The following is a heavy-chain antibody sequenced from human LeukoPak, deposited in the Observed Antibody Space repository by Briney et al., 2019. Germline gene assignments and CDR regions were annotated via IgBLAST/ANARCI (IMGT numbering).Heavy chain of an antibody. CDR2: IYYSGST. CDR1: GGSISSYY. D-gene: IGHD6-19*01. Sequence: SETLSLTCTVSGGSISSYYWSWIRQPPGKGLEWIGYIYYSGSTNYNPSLKSRVTISVDTSKNQFSLKLSSVTAADTAVYYCARDEPGIAVAGPEYFQHWGQGTLVTVSS. V-gene: IGHV4-59*12. J-gene: IGHJ1*01. CDR3: ARDEPGIAVAGPEYFQH.